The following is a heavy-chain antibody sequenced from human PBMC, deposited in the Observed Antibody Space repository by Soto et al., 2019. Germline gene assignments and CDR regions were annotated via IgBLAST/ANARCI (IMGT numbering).Heavy chain of an antibody. J-gene: IGHJ2*01. CDR2: IKHSGST. CDR3: ARGSAFFFQAEDGIRDL. Sequence: IRQPPGKGLEGIGEIKHSGSTNDNPSLKSRGTISLDTSKHQFSLKLSSVTAADTAVYYCARGSAFFFQAEDGIRDL. D-gene: IGHD3-3*02. V-gene: IGHV4-34*01.